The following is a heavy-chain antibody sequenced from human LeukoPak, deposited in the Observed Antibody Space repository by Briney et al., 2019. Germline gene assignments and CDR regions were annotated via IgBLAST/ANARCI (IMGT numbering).Heavy chain of an antibody. D-gene: IGHD2-21*02. CDR2: INSDGSST. Sequence: GGSLRLSCAASGFTFSSYWMHWVRQAPGKGLVWVSRINSDGSSTSYADSVKGRSTISRDNAKNTLYLQMNSLRAEDTAVYYCAREKYCGGDCYFFDYWGQGTLVTVSS. J-gene: IGHJ4*02. CDR3: AREKYCGGDCYFFDY. CDR1: GFTFSSYW. V-gene: IGHV3-74*01.